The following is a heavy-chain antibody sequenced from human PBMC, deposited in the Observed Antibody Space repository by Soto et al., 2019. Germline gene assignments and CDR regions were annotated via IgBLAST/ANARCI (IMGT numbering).Heavy chain of an antibody. CDR1: GYTFTSYG. D-gene: IGHD3-3*01. V-gene: IGHV1-18*01. CDR3: ARDETIFGVVDAFDI. CDR2: ISAYNGNT. Sequence: SVKVSCKASGYTFTSYGISWVRQAPGQGLEWMGWISAYNGNTNYAQKLQGRVTMTTDTSTSTAYMELRSLRSDDTAVYYCARDETIFGVVDAFDIWGQGTMVTVSS. J-gene: IGHJ3*02.